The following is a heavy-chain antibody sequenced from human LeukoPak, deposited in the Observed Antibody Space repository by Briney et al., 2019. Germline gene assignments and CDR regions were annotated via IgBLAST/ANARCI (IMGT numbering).Heavy chain of an antibody. Sequence: GGSLRLSCAASGFTFSSYWMSWIRQAPGKGLEWISYISSSTGYTNYADSVKGRFTISRDDARNSLSLHMSSLRAEDTAVYYCAKISGNGWYFDYWGQGTLVTVSS. J-gene: IGHJ4*02. CDR1: GFTFSSYW. CDR3: AKISGNGWYFDY. V-gene: IGHV3-11*06. CDR2: ISSSTGYT. D-gene: IGHD6-19*01.